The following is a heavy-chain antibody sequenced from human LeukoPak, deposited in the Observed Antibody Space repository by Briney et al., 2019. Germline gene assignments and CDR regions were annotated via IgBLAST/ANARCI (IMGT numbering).Heavy chain of an antibody. CDR2: ISGSGGST. Sequence: PGGSLRLSCAASGFTFNNYVMNWVRQPPGKGLEWVSGISGSGGSTYYADSVKGRFTISRDNSKNTLYLQMNSLRAEDTAVYYCAGAAAGYYFDYWGQGTLVTVSS. CDR1: GFTFNNYV. J-gene: IGHJ4*02. D-gene: IGHD3-10*01. V-gene: IGHV3-23*01. CDR3: AGAAAGYYFDY.